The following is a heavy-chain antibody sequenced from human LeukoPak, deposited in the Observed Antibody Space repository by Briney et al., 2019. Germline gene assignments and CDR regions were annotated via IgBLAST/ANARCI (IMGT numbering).Heavy chain of an antibody. D-gene: IGHD6-19*01. CDR3: AKDVSGIAVAGLDY. CDR2: IRDDGSNK. V-gene: IGHV3-30*02. J-gene: IGHJ4*02. Sequence: PGGSLRLSCAASGFIFTDYGMHWVRQAPGKGLEWVSFIRDDGSNKYYADSVKGRFTISRDNSKNTLYLQMNSLRAEDTAVYYCAKDVSGIAVAGLDYWGQGTLVTVSS. CDR1: GFIFTDYG.